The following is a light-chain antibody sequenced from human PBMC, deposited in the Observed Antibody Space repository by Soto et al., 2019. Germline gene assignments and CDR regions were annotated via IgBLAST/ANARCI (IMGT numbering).Light chain of an antibody. CDR2: EVS. CDR3: SSFTSSFTYV. V-gene: IGLV2-14*01. J-gene: IGLJ1*01. CDR1: SSDVGGHNY. Sequence: QSVLTQPASVSGSPGQSITISCTGTSSDVGGHNYVSWYQQHPGKAPKLMIYEVSNRPSGVSNRFSGSKSGNTASLTISGLRAGDEADYYCSSFTSSFTYVFGSGTKLTVL.